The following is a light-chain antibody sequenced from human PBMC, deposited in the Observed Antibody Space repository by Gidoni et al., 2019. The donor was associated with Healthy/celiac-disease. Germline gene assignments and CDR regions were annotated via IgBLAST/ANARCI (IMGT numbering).Light chain of an antibody. V-gene: IGKV3-11*01. CDR1: QSVSSY. CDR3: KQSRNWLI. CDR2: DAS. J-gene: IGKJ4*01. Sequence: EVVLTQPPATLSLSPGERATLSCRASQSVSSYLAWYQQKPGQAPRLLIYDASNRATGIPARFSGSGSGTDFTLTISSLEAEDVAVYYCKQSRNWLIFGGGTKVEIK.